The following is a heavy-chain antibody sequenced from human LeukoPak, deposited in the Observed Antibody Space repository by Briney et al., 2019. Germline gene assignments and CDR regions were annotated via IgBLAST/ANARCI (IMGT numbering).Heavy chain of an antibody. Sequence: PGGSLRLSCAASGFTFSSYSMNWVRQAPGKGLEWVSSISGSNSYIYYADSMKGRFTISRDNAKNSLYLQMNSLRAEDTAVYYCARYSERKHQLLWRGYSGYDDYFDYWGQGTLVTVSS. CDR2: ISGSNSYI. CDR1: GFTFSSYS. D-gene: IGHD5-12*01. J-gene: IGHJ4*02. CDR3: ARYSERKHQLLWRGYSGYDDYFDY. V-gene: IGHV3-21*04.